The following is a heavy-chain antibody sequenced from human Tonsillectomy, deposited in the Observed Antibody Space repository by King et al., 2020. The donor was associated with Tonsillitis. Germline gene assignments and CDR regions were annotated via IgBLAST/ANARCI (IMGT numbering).Heavy chain of an antibody. CDR1: GFTFDDYA. J-gene: IGHJ3*02. CDR3: VTSMLNWFGERAFNI. D-gene: IGHD3-10*01. V-gene: IGHV3-9*01. Sequence: VQLVESGGGFKQPGMSLRLSCAASGFTFDDYAMHWVRQPPGKGPEGVSGIFWNSGRIAYADSVKGRFTISRENAKNSLYLQMNSLSPEDTALYYCVTSMLNWFGERAFNIWGQGTMVTASA. CDR2: IFWNSGRI.